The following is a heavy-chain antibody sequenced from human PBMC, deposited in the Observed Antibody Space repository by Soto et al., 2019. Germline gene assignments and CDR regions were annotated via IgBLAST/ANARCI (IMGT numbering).Heavy chain of an antibody. V-gene: IGHV3-23*01. CDR1: GFPFSSNA. CDR2: ISGSGGST. Sequence: GGSLKLSFAPSGFPFSSNALAWVRQAPGKGLEWVSAISGSGGSTYYADSVKGRFTISRDNSKNTLYLQMNSLRAEDTAVYYCAKEGWNYGFDYWGQGTLVTVSS. J-gene: IGHJ4*02. CDR3: AKEGWNYGFDY. D-gene: IGHD1-7*01.